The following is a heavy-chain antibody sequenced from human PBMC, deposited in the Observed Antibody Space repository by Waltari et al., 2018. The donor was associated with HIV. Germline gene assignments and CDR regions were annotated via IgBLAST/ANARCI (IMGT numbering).Heavy chain of an antibody. V-gene: IGHV3-30*02. CDR2: IRYDGSKK. J-gene: IGHJ4*02. D-gene: IGHD2-15*01. CDR3: ATNIVVAATGTFDY. Sequence: QVQLVESGGGVVQTGGSLSLPCAASVFTSSSNGTHWVRQAPGKGLEWVTFIRYDGSKKHYADSGKGRFTISRDNSDNTLYLEMNSLRTEDTAVYYCATNIVVAATGTFDYWGQGTRVIVTA. CDR1: VFTSSSNG.